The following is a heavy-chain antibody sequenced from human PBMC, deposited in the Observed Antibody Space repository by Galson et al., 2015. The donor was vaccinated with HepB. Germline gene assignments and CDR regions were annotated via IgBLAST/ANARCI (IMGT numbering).Heavy chain of an antibody. Sequence: SVKVSCKASGDTFTGYFMDWVRQAPGQGLEWMGWINPNSSATKCAQKFQGRVTMTRDTSISTVYMELSSLRSDDTAVYYCARGAPTSGSSRGILDPWGQGTLVTVSS. CDR2: INPNSSAT. CDR3: ARGAPTSGSSRGILDP. V-gene: IGHV1-2*02. J-gene: IGHJ5*02. CDR1: GDTFTGYF. D-gene: IGHD5-12*01.